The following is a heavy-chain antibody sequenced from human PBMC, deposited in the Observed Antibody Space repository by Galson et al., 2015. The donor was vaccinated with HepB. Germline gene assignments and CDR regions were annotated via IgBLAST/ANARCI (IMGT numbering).Heavy chain of an antibody. Sequence: QSGAEVKKPGESLRISCKGSGYSFSNYWLGWVRQMPGRGLEWMGLILPGDSDTRNNPSFQGQVTISVDKSINTAYLQWSSLEASDTAMYYCARRGTWGSNAAFDYWGQGTLVTVSS. CDR3: ARRGTWGSNAAFDY. D-gene: IGHD3-16*01. CDR2: ILPGDSDT. CDR1: GYSFSNYW. J-gene: IGHJ4*02. V-gene: IGHV5-51*01.